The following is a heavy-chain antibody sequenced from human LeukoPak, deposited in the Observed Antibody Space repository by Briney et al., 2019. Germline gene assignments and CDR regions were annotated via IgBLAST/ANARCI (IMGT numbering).Heavy chain of an antibody. J-gene: IGHJ4*02. Sequence: GGSLRLSCAASGFTFNNYVMSWVRQAPGKGLEWFSAISVSGYSTYYAASVKGRFTISRDNSKNTLYLQVNSLRAEDTAIYYCARRVGTTTPFDYWGQGTLVTVSS. CDR2: ISVSGYST. V-gene: IGHV3-23*01. D-gene: IGHD1-26*01. CDR1: GFTFNNYV. CDR3: ARRVGTTTPFDY.